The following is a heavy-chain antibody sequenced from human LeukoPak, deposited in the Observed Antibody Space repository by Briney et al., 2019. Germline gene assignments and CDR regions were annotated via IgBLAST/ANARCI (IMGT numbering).Heavy chain of an antibody. CDR1: GSSFTNYW. Sequence: GESLKISCKGSGSSFTNYWIGWVRQMPGKGLEWMGIIYPGDSDTRYSPSFQGQVTISADKSISTAYLQWSSLKASDTAMYYCARRSTTWAFDIWGQGTIVTVSS. V-gene: IGHV5-51*01. J-gene: IGHJ3*02. CDR2: IYPGDSDT. CDR3: ARRSTTWAFDI. D-gene: IGHD2/OR15-2a*01.